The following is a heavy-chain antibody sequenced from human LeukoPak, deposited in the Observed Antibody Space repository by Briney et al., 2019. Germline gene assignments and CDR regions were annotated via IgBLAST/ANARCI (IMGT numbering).Heavy chain of an antibody. J-gene: IGHJ4*02. D-gene: IGHD2-21*02. Sequence: GGSLRLSCAASGFTFSSYAMSWVRQAPGKGLEWVSAISGSGGSTYYADSVKGRSTISRDNSKNTLYLQMNSLRAEDTAVYYCEKDWRSPIVVVTAMLGYWGQGTLVTVSS. CDR1: GFTFSSYA. V-gene: IGHV3-23*01. CDR3: EKDWRSPIVVVTAMLGY. CDR2: ISGSGGST.